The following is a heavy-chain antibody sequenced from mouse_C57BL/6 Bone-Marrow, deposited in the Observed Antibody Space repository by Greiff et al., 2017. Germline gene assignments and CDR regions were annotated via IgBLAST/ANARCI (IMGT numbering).Heavy chain of an antibody. CDR3: ARRNYGNAMDY. CDR1: GFTFSDYG. CDR2: ISNLAYSI. J-gene: IGHJ4*01. V-gene: IGHV5-15*04. D-gene: IGHD1-1*01. Sequence: EVQGVESGGGLVQPGGSLKLSCAASGFTFSDYGMAWVRQAPRKGPEWVAFISNLAYSIYYADTVTGRFTISRENAKNTLYLEMSSLRSEDTAMYYCARRNYGNAMDYWGQGTSVTVSS.